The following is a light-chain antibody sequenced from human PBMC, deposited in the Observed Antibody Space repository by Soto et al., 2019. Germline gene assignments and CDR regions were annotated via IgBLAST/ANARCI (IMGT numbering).Light chain of an antibody. V-gene: IGLV1-40*01. CDR1: NSNIGAGYD. Sequence: QSVLTQPPSVSGAPGQRVTISCTGSNSNIGAGYDVHWYQQLPGRAPKLLIYGNNNRPSGVPDRFSGSKSGTSASLVITGLQAEDEAEYYCHSYDDTVVFGGGTKLTVL. J-gene: IGLJ2*01. CDR3: HSYDDTVV. CDR2: GNN.